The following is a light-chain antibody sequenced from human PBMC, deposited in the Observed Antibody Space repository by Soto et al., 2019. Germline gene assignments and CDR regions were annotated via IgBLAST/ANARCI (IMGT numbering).Light chain of an antibody. CDR2: QDT. J-gene: IGLJ2*01. CDR3: QAWDSSSVV. V-gene: IGLV3-1*01. CDR1: DLGDKY. Sequence: SYELTQPPSVSVSPGQTASITCSGDDLGDKYASWYQQKSGQSPVLVIYQDTKRPSGIPERFSGSNSGNTATLTISGTQAVDEADYFCQAWDSSSVVFGGGTKLTVL.